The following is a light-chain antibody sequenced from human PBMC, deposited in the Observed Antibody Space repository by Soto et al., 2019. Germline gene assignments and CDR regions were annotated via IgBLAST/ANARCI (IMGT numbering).Light chain of an antibody. Sequence: QSVLTQPTSASGTPGQRVAISCSGSSSNIGSNRVNWFQQLPGPAPKLIIYSNNQRPSGVPDRISGSKSGTSASLAISGLPSEDEADYYCAAWDDSLNDAVLGVGNQLTVL. CDR2: SNN. CDR3: AAWDDSLNDAV. V-gene: IGLV1-44*01. CDR1: SSNIGSNR. J-gene: IGLJ7*01.